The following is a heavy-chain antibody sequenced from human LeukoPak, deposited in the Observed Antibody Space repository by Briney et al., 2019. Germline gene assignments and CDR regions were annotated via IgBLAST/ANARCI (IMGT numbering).Heavy chain of an antibody. CDR2: ISSSSSYI. V-gene: IGHV3-21*01. Sequence: PGGSLRLSCAASGFTFSSYSMNWVRQAPGKGLEWVSSISSSSSYIYYADSVKGRFTISRDNAKNSLYLQMNSLRAEDTAVYYCASEGAVAGSLFDYWGQGTLVTVSS. D-gene: IGHD6-19*01. J-gene: IGHJ4*02. CDR1: GFTFSSYS. CDR3: ASEGAVAGSLFDY.